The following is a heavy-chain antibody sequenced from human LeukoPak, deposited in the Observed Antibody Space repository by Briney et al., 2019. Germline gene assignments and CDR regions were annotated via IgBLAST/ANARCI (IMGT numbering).Heavy chain of an antibody. V-gene: IGHV4-38-2*02. J-gene: IGHJ4*02. CDR3: ARVANYYDSSGYYSFDY. Sequence: SETLSLTCTVSGYSISSGYYWGWIRQPPGKGLEWIGSIYHSGSTYYNPSLKSRVTISVDTSKNQFSLKLSSVTAADTAVYYCARVANYYDSSGYYSFDYWGQGTLVTVSS. D-gene: IGHD3-22*01. CDR2: IYHSGST. CDR1: GYSISSGYY.